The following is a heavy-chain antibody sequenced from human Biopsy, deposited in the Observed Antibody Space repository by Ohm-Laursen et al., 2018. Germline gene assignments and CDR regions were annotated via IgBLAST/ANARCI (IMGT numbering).Heavy chain of an antibody. CDR3: THHYDASDDVFDI. CDR2: IKNEIDGGTT. V-gene: IGHV3-15*01. CDR1: GFTFSHAW. D-gene: IGHD3-22*01. Sequence: SLRLSCTASGFTFSHAWTSWVRQAPGKGLEWVGRIKNEIDGGTTDYAAPVKGRFTILRDDSKNMLFLQMDSLKTEDTAVYYCTHHYDASDDVFDIWGQGTVVTVSS. J-gene: IGHJ3*02.